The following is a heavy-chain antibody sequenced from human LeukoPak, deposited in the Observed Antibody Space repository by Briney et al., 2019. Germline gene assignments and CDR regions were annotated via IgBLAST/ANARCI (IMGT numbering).Heavy chain of an antibody. CDR2: FDPEDGET. J-gene: IGHJ4*02. CDR1: GYTLTELS. D-gene: IGHD3-22*01. CDR3: ATGGGGYDSSGSEYYFDY. Sequence: EASVKVSCKVSGYTLTELSMHWVRQAPGKGFEWMGGFDPEDGETIYAQKFQGRVTMTEDTSTDTAYMELSSLRSEDTAVYYCATGGGGYDSSGSEYYFDYWGQGTLVTVSS. V-gene: IGHV1-24*01.